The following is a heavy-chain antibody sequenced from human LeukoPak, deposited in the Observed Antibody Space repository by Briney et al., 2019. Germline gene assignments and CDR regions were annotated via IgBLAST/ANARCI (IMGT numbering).Heavy chain of an antibody. CDR1: GYTFTSYD. Sequence: ASVTVSCTASGYTFTSYDNNWVRQATGQGLEWMGWMNPNSGNTGYAQKFQGRVTITRNTSISTAYMELSSLRSEDTAVYYCARDGYYYDSSGYPVGAFDIWGQGTMVTVSS. CDR3: ARDGYYYDSSGYPVGAFDI. CDR2: MNPNSGNT. V-gene: IGHV1-8*03. D-gene: IGHD3-22*01. J-gene: IGHJ3*02.